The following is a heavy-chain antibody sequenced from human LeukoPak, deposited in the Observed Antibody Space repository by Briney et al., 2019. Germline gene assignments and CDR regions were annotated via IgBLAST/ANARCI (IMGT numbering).Heavy chain of an antibody. CDR2: MNPNSGNT. CDR1: GYTFTSYD. V-gene: IGHV1-8*01. CDR3: ARLRCSGGSCYSAL. Sequence: ASVKVSCKASGYTFTSYDINWVRQATGQGLEWMGWMNPNSGNTGYAQKFQGRVTMTRSTSISTAYMELSSLRSEDTAVYYCARLRCSGGSCYSALWGQGTLVTVSS. J-gene: IGHJ4*02. D-gene: IGHD2-15*01.